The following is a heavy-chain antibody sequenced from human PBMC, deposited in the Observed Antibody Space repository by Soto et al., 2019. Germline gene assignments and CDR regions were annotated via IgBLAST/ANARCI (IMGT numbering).Heavy chain of an antibody. J-gene: IGHJ4*02. CDR3: ARDRLRADSGTSLSY. CDR1: GYTFANNV. CDR2: ISTYSGNT. Sequence: ASVKVSCKASGYTFANNVINWVRQAPGQGLEWMGWISTYSGNTNCAQTLRDRLTLTTDPSTSTAYMELRSLRSDDTAVYYCARDRLRADSGTSLSYWGQGTLVTVSS. D-gene: IGHD1-1*01. V-gene: IGHV1-18*01.